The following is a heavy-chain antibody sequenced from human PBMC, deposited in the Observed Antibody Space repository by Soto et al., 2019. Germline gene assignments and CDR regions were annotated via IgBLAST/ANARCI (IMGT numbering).Heavy chain of an antibody. CDR1: GYTLTELS. Sequence: ASVKVSCKVSGYTLTELSMHWVRQAPGKGLEWMGWISAYNGNTNYAQKLQGRVTMTTDTSTSTAYMELRSLRSDDTAVYYCARGGWFGDFDAFDIWGQGTMVTVSS. CDR3: ARGGWFGDFDAFDI. CDR2: ISAYNGNT. D-gene: IGHD3-10*01. V-gene: IGHV1-18*01. J-gene: IGHJ3*02.